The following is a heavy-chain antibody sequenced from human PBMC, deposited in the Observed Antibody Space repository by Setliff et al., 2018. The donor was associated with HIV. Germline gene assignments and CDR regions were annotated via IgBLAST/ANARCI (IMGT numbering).Heavy chain of an antibody. CDR2: VYHTGST. D-gene: IGHD6-13*01. Sequence: SETLSLTCGVSGYSMSSGYYWGWIRQPPGKGLEWIGNVYHTGSTYYNPSLQSRLTISVGTSRNQFSLKLNSVTAADTAVYYCARGEQLVDNWFDPWGQGTLVTVSS. J-gene: IGHJ5*02. V-gene: IGHV4-38-2*01. CDR1: GYSMSSGYY. CDR3: ARGEQLVDNWFDP.